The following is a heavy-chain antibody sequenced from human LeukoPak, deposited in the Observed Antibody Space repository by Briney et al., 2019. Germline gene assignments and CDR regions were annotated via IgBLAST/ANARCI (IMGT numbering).Heavy chain of an antibody. CDR3: ARGASGYSYG. V-gene: IGHV4-59*01. D-gene: IGHD5-18*01. Sequence: PSETPSLTCTVSDGSISSYYWSWIRQPPGKGLEWIGYIYYSGSTNYNPSLKSRVTISIDTSKNQFSLNLSSVTAADTAVYYCARGASGYSYGWGQGTLVTVSS. CDR1: DGSISSYY. CDR2: IYYSGST. J-gene: IGHJ4*02.